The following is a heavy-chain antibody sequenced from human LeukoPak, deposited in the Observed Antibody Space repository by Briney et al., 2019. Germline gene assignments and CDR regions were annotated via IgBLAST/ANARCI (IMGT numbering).Heavy chain of an antibody. V-gene: IGHV3-49*04. CDR3: ARWWGPSIV. J-gene: IGHJ3*01. Sequence: PGGSLRLSRTASGFTFSDYAMAWVRQTPGKGLECVGSIRGNDYGGGTEYGESVKGRFSVSRDNSRSIAYLQMNSLEIEDTGVYHCARWWGPSIVRGHGTMVIV. CDR2: IRGNDYGGGT. D-gene: IGHD2-15*01. CDR1: GFTFSDYA.